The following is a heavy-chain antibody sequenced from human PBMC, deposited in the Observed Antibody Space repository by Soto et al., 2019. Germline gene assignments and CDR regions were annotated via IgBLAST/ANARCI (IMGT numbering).Heavy chain of an antibody. Sequence: GGSLRLSCAACGFTFSSYAMSWVRQAPGKGLEWVSAISGSGGSTYYADSVKGRFTISRDNSKNTLYLQMNSLRAEDTAVYYCAKDLRVRLAIDPPQYYFDYWGQGTLVTVSS. J-gene: IGHJ4*02. CDR1: GFTFSSYA. CDR3: AKDLRVRLAIDPPQYYFDY. D-gene: IGHD4-17*01. CDR2: ISGSGGST. V-gene: IGHV3-23*01.